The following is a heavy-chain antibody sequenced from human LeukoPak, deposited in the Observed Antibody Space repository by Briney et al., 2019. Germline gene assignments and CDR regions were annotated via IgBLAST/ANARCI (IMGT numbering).Heavy chain of an antibody. CDR3: ARGMYDLQFGAWFDP. V-gene: IGHV4-59*01. CDR1: GGSISSDY. J-gene: IGHJ5*02. D-gene: IGHD3-16*01. CDR2: IYSSGTS. Sequence: PSETLSLTCTVSGGSISSDYWSWIRQPPGKGLEYIGFIYSSGTSNYNPSLKSRVTMSLDTSKIQFSLKLSSVTAADTAVYYCARGMYDLQFGAWFDPWGQGTLVTVSS.